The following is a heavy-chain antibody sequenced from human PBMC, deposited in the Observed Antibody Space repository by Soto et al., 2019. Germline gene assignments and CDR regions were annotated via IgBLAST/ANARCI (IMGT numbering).Heavy chain of an antibody. CDR2: ISSSSSNT. D-gene: IGHD3-9*01. CDR3: ASWVGRASRYLDC. V-gene: IGHV3-48*04. CDR1: GYPFSAYS. J-gene: IGHJ4*02. Sequence: EVQLVESGGGLGQPGGSLRLSCAASGYPFSAYSMNWVCQAPGKGLEWVSDISSSSSNTYYADSVKGRFTISRDNAKNSLSLQMNILSAEDTAVYHCASWVGRASRYLDCWGQGTLVTVSS.